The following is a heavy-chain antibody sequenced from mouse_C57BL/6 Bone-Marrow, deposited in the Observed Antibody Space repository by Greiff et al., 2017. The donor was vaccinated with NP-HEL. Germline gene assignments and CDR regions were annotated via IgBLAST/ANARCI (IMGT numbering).Heavy chain of an antibody. V-gene: IGHV5-2*01. J-gene: IGHJ3*01. Sequence: DVMLVESGGGLVQPGESLKLSCESNEYEFPSHDMSWVRKTPEKRLELVAAINSDGGSTYYPDTMERRFIISRDNTKKTLYLQMSGLRSEDTALYYCARLYGWAWFAYWGQGTLVTVSA. CDR3: ARLYGWAWFAY. CDR1: EYEFPSHD. CDR2: INSDGGST. D-gene: IGHD2-2*01.